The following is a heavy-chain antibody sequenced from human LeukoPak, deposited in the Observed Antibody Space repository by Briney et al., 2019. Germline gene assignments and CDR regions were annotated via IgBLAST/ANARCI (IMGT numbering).Heavy chain of an antibody. D-gene: IGHD2-2*01. CDR3: ARWADCSNISCRKGFDY. V-gene: IGHV4-59*01. J-gene: IGHJ4*02. CDR1: GGSISSYY. CDR2: IYYSGST. Sequence: SETLSLTCTVSGGSISSYYWIWIRQPPGKRLEWIGYIYYSGSTSYNPSLKSRVTISVDTSKNQFSLNLSSVTAADTAVYYCARWADCSNISCRKGFDYWGQGTLVTVSS.